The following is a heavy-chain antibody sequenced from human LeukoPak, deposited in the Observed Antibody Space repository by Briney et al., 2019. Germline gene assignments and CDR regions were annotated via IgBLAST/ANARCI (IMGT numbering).Heavy chain of an antibody. CDR3: ARDLSPWETRNPDAFDI. CDR2: IKSKTDGGTT. Sequence: PGGSLRLSCAASGFTFSNAWMSWVRQAPGKGLEWVGRIKSKTDGGTTDYAAPVKGRFTISRDDSKNTLYLQMNSLKTEDTAVYYCARDLSPWETRNPDAFDIWGQGTMVTVSS. V-gene: IGHV3-15*01. D-gene: IGHD1-14*01. CDR1: GFTFSNAW. J-gene: IGHJ3*02.